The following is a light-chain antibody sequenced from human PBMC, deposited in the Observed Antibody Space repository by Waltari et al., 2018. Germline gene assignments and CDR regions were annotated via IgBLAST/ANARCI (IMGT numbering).Light chain of an antibody. CDR1: GSRIGSID. V-gene: IGLV1-44*01. Sequence: QSLVTQSPSVSGTPGQRVTISCSASGSRIGSIDLNWYQQFPGTAPKLLIYHINVRPSGVPDRFSGSQSGTSATLTISGLQSEDEADYYCAAWFDSLNGWVFGGGTKVTVL. CDR2: HIN. J-gene: IGLJ3*02. CDR3: AAWFDSLNGWV.